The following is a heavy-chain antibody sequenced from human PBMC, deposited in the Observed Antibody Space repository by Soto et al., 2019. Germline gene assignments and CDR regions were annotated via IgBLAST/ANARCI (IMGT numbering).Heavy chain of an antibody. CDR1: VCTVSSYA. Sequence: SVKVSCKASVCTVSSYAISWLRQAPGQGLEWMGGIIHIFGTANYAQKFQGRVTITADESTSTAYMELRSLRSEDTAVYYCASEHRGYSYGGSGYWGQGTLVTVYS. D-gene: IGHD5-18*01. CDR2: IIHIFGTA. CDR3: ASEHRGYSYGGSGY. V-gene: IGHV1-69*13. J-gene: IGHJ4*02.